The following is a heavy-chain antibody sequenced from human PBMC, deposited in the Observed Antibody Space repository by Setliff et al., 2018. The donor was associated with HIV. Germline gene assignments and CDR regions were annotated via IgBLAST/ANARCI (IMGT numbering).Heavy chain of an antibody. CDR2: IGTYSGNT. D-gene: IGHD6-19*01. J-gene: IGHJ4*02. V-gene: IGHV1-18*01. CDR1: GYNFTNYG. CDR3: ARVPLSGWLYFDY. Sequence: ASVKVSCKASGYNFTNYGIGWVRQAPGQGLEYLGWIGTYSGNTDYAQSVQGRVTMTTDTSTSTAYMELRSLRSDDTAVYYCARVPLSGWLYFDYWGQGTLVTVSS.